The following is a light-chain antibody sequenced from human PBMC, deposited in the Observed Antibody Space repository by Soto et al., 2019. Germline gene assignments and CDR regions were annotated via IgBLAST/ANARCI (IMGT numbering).Light chain of an antibody. Sequence: QPVLTQSPSASASLGASVKLTCTLSSGHSSYAIAWHQQQPEKGPRYLMKLNSDGSHSKGDGIPDRFSGSSSGAERYLTISSLQSEDEADYYCQTWGTGIHVFGGGTQLTAL. V-gene: IGLV4-69*01. CDR3: QTWGTGIHV. CDR2: LNSDGSH. J-gene: IGLJ7*02. CDR1: SGHSSYA.